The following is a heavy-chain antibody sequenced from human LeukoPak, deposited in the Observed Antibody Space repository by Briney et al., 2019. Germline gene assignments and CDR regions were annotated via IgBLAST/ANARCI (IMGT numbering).Heavy chain of an antibody. D-gene: IGHD3-10*01. CDR2: IYYSWST. CDR1: GGSISSYY. V-gene: IGHV4-59*01. J-gene: IGHJ5*02. Sequence: SETLSLTCTVSGGSISSYYWSWIRQPPGKGLEWVGYIYYSWSTNYNPTLKSRVTISVYTSKNQFPLKLSSVTAADTAVYYCAREVAGFGEPTAGFDPWGQGTLVTVSS. CDR3: AREVAGFGEPTAGFDP.